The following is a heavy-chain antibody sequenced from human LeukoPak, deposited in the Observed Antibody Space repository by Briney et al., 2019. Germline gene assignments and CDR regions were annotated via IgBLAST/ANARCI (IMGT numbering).Heavy chain of an antibody. D-gene: IGHD2-8*01. CDR2: IYYSGST. V-gene: IGHV4-39*07. CDR1: GGSISSSNYY. CDR3: ARRPYCSNGICYKRPFDY. J-gene: IGHJ4*02. Sequence: PSETLSLTCIVSGGSISSSNYYWDWIRQPPGKGLEWIGSIYYSGSTYYNPSLNSRVTISVDTSKNQFSLKLSSVTAADTAVYYCARRPYCSNGICYKRPFDYWGQGTLVTVSS.